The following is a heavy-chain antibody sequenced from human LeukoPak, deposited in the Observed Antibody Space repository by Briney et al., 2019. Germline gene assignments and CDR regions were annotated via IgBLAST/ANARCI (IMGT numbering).Heavy chain of an antibody. D-gene: IGHD2-2*01. CDR2: IYHSGST. CDR1: GYSISGGYY. Sequence: TSETLSLTCTGSGYSISGGYYWGWIRQPPGKGLEWIGSIYHSGSTYYNPSLKSRVTISVDTSKNQFSLKLSSVTAADTAVYYCARVIDCSSTSCDAGYYYYGMDVWRQGTTVTVSS. CDR3: ARVIDCSSTSCDAGYYYYGMDV. V-gene: IGHV4-38-2*02. J-gene: IGHJ6*02.